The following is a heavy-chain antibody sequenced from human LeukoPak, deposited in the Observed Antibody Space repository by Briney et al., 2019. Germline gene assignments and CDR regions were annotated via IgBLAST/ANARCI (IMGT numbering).Heavy chain of an antibody. D-gene: IGHD3-22*01. CDR2: INPSGGST. Sequence: PGASVKVSCKASGYTFTSYAMNWVRQAPGQGLEWMGIINPSGGSTSYAQKFQGRVTMTRDTSTSTVYMELSSLRSEDTAVYYCARDPYYYDSSGYYSHGIDYWGQGTLVTVSS. CDR3: ARDPYYYDSSGYYSHGIDY. CDR1: GYTFTSYA. V-gene: IGHV1-46*01. J-gene: IGHJ4*02.